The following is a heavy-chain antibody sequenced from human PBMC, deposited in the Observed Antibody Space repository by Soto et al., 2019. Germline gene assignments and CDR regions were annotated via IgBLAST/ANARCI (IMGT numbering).Heavy chain of an antibody. D-gene: IGHD3-10*01. J-gene: IGHJ4*02. CDR1: GYSFTDYW. CDR2: IYPGDSDA. V-gene: IGHV5-51*01. Sequence: GEYLKISCKSSGYSFTDYWIGWLRQMPGKGLEWMGIIYPGDSDARYSPSFQGQVTISVDTSINTAFLRWNSLTASDTAMYYCARQVFYYMLPRSFYYSVYWGQASL. CDR3: ARQVFYYMLPRSFYYSVY.